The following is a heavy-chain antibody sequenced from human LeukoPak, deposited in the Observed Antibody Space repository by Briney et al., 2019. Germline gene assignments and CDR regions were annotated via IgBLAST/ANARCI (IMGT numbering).Heavy chain of an antibody. CDR1: GFTFSSYA. CDR2: ITGSGGST. D-gene: IGHD6-13*01. Sequence: PGGSLRLSCAATGFTFSSYAMSWVRQAPGKGLEWVSAITGSGGSTYYADSVKGRFTISGDNSKNTLYLQMNSLRAEDTAVYYCARESSSTWYGSLDYWGQGTLVTVSS. J-gene: IGHJ4*02. CDR3: ARESSSTWYGSLDY. V-gene: IGHV3-23*01.